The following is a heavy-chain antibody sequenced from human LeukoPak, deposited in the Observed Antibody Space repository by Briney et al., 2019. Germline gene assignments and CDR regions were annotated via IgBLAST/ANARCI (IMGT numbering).Heavy chain of an antibody. Sequence: PSETLSLTCTVSGGSISSGSYYWSWIRQPPGKGLEWIGSIYYSGSTYYNPSLKSRVTISVDTSKNQFSLKLSSVTAADTAVYYCAREREGGIAAAGYFDYWGQGTLVTVSS. CDR1: GGSISSGSYY. V-gene: IGHV4-39*07. CDR3: AREREGGIAAAGYFDY. D-gene: IGHD6-13*01. J-gene: IGHJ4*02. CDR2: IYYSGST.